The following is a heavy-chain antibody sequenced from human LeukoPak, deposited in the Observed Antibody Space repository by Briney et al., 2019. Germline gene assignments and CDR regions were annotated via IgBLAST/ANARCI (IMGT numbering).Heavy chain of an antibody. CDR2: IGTSGTSGTTT. CDR3: TREGDSNHFQY. V-gene: IGHV3-11*04. D-gene: IGHD2-21*01. J-gene: IGHJ4*02. Sequence: GGSLRLSCAASGFTFSDYYMSWIRQTPGQGLEWVSYIGTSGTSGTTTYYAGSVKGRFTISRDNSKNSLYLQMNSLRAEDTAVYYCTREGDSNHFQYWGQGILVTVSS. CDR1: GFTFSDYY.